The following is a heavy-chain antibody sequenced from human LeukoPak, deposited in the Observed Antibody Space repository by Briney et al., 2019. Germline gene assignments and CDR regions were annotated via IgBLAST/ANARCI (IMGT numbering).Heavy chain of an antibody. D-gene: IGHD7-27*01. CDR2: LHHSGST. CDR3: ARGFRGDNFDY. Sequence: PSETLSLTCTVSGYSISSAYYWGWIRQPPGKGLEWIGTLHHSGSTSYNPPLKSRVTMSVDTSKNQFSLKLSSVTAADTAVYYCARGFRGDNFDYWGQGTLVTVSS. V-gene: IGHV4-38-2*02. J-gene: IGHJ4*02. CDR1: GYSISSAYY.